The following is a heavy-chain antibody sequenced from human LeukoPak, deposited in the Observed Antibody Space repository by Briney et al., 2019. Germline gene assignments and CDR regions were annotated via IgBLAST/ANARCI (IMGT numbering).Heavy chain of an antibody. V-gene: IGHV3-23*01. CDR1: GFTFSSYA. J-gene: IGHJ4*02. D-gene: IGHD1-26*01. CDR3: AKDRYSGSPCYFDY. Sequence: GGSLRLSCAASGFTFSSYATSWVRQAPGKGLEWVSAISGSGGSTYYADSVKGRFTISRDNSKNTLYLQMNSLRADDTAVYFCAKDRYSGSPCYFDYWGQGTLVTVSS. CDR2: ISGSGGST.